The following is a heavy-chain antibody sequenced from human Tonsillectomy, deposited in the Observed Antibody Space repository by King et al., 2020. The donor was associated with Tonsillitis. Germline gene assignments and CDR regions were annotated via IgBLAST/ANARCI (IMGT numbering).Heavy chain of an antibody. CDR3: ASLWVGEQVALYY. D-gene: IGHD3-10*01. CDR2: IIPILGIA. J-gene: IGHJ4*02. V-gene: IGHV1-69*04. CDR1: GGTFNNYA. Sequence: QLVQSGAEVKKPGSSVKVSCKAFGGTFNNYAFSWVRQAPGQGLESMGRIIPILGIANYAQKFQGRVTITADKSTSTVYMELSSLRSEDTAVYYCASLWVGEQVALYYWGQGTLVTVSS.